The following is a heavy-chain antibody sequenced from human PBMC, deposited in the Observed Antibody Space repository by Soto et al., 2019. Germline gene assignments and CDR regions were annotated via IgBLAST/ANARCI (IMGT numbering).Heavy chain of an antibody. Sequence: GGSLRLSCAASGFTFSSYWMHWVRQAPGKGLVWVSRINSDGSSTSYADSVKGRFTISRDNAKNTLYLQMNSLRAEDTAVYYCSRDFGGSSGWLDYWGQGTLVTVSS. CDR1: GFTFSSYW. CDR3: SRDFGGSSGWLDY. CDR2: INSDGSST. J-gene: IGHJ4*02. D-gene: IGHD6-19*01. V-gene: IGHV3-74*01.